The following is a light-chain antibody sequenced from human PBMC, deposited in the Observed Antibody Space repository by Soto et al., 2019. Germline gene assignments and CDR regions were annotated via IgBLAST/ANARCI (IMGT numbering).Light chain of an antibody. Sequence: QSALTQPRSVSGSPGQSVTISCTGTSSDVGAYNYVSWYQQHPGKAPKVIIYDVSKRPSGVADRFSGSKSGSAASLTISGLQAEDEADYYCSSFAGRSTFVFGGGTKLTVL. CDR2: DVS. CDR3: SSFAGRSTFV. J-gene: IGLJ2*01. V-gene: IGLV2-11*01. CDR1: SSDVGAYNY.